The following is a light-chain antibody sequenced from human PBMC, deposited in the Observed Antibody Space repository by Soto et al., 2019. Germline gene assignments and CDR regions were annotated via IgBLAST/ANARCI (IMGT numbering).Light chain of an antibody. J-gene: IGKJ1*01. CDR1: QRIRND. V-gene: IGKV1-39*01. CDR2: TTS. Sequence: DIQMTQSPSSLSASVGDRVTITCRASQRIRNDLNWYQQRPGKAPKLLMYTTSNLERGVPSRFSGSGSGTDFTLTINNLQPEDFGTYFCQQGFSRPRTFGLGTTVEV. CDR3: QQGFSRPRT.